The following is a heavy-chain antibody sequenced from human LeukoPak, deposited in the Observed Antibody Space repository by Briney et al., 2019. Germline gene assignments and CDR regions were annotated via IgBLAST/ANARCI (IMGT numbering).Heavy chain of an antibody. D-gene: IGHD1-26*01. CDR1: GGSISSYY. J-gene: IGHJ3*02. CDR3: ARVSVSSGTYRTHYLSAFDI. Sequence: TPSETLSLTCTVSGGSISSYYWSWIRQPPGKGLEWIGYIYYSGSTNYNPSLKSRVTISVDTSKNQFSLKLSSVTAADTAVYYCARVSVSSGTYRTHYLSAFDIWGQGTMVTVSS. V-gene: IGHV4-59*12. CDR2: IYYSGST.